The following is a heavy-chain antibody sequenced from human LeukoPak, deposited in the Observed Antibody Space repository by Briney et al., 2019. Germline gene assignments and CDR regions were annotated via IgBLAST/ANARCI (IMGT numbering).Heavy chain of an antibody. D-gene: IGHD3-16*02. CDR1: GGSISSSSYY. CDR3: ARDPYDYVWGSYRYTFHDAFDI. Sequence: SETLSLTCTVSGGSISSSSYYWGWIRQPPGKGLEWIGSIYYSGSTYYNPSLKSRVTISVDTSKNQFSLKLSSVTAADTAVYYCARDPYDYVWGSYRYTFHDAFDIWGQGTMVTVSS. J-gene: IGHJ3*02. CDR2: IYYSGST. V-gene: IGHV4-39*02.